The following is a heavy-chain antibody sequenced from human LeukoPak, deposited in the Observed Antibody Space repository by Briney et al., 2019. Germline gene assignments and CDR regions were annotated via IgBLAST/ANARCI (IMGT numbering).Heavy chain of an antibody. CDR3: ARALGWLPENY. CDR2: ISSSGSTI. J-gene: IGHJ4*02. V-gene: IGHV3-48*03. Sequence: GGSLRLSCAASGFTFSSYEMNWVRQAPGKGLEWVSYISSSGSTIYYADSVKGRFTISRDNAKNSLYLQMNSLRAEDTAVYYCARALGWLPENYWGQGTLVTVSS. CDR1: GFTFSSYE. D-gene: IGHD5-24*01.